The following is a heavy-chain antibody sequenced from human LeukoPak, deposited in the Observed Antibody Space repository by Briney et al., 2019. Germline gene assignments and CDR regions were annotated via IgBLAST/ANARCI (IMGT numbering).Heavy chain of an antibody. J-gene: IGHJ5*02. CDR3: AKGKYFDWLLNSWFDP. Sequence: PGGSLRLSCAASGFTFSSYSMNWVRQAPGKGLEWVSSISSSSSYIYYADSVKGRFTISRDNAKNSLYLQMNSLRAEDTAVYYCAKGKYFDWLLNSWFDPWGQGTLVTVSS. CDR1: GFTFSSYS. CDR2: ISSSSSYI. D-gene: IGHD3-9*01. V-gene: IGHV3-21*04.